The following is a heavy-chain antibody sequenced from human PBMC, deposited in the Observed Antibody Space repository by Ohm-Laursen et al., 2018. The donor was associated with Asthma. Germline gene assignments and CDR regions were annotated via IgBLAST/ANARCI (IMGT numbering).Heavy chain of an antibody. CDR2: IRSKAYGGTT. V-gene: IGHV3-49*03. Sequence: RSLRLSCAASGFTFGDYAMSWFRQAPGKGPEWVGFIRSKAYGGTTEYAASVKGRFTISRDDSKSIAYLQMDSLKTEDTAVYYCTRDLETIFGVPKGDYWGQGTLVTVSS. CDR3: TRDLETIFGVPKGDY. CDR1: GFTFGDYA. J-gene: IGHJ4*02. D-gene: IGHD3-3*01.